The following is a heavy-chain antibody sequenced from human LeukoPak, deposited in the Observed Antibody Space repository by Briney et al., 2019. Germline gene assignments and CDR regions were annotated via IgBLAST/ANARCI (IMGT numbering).Heavy chain of an antibody. J-gene: IGHJ4*02. D-gene: IGHD6-19*01. Sequence: GGSLRLSCAASGFTFRTYAMHWVRQAPGKGLEWVAVISYDGGDKYYADSVKGRFTISRDISKNTLHLQMNSLRAEDTAVYYCAKSGTGAWFLLDSWGQGTLVTVSS. CDR3: AKSGTGAWFLLDS. CDR1: GFTFRTYA. V-gene: IGHV3-30*18. CDR2: ISYDGGDK.